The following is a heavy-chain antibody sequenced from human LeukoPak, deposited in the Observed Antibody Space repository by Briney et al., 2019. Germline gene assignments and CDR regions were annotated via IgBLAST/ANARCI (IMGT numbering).Heavy chain of an antibody. Sequence: AGGSLRLSCAASGFTFSNYAMSWVRQAPGKGLEWVSAISGSGGSTYYADSVKGRFTISRDISKNTLILQMNSLRAEDTAVYYCAKKPSYYYDSSGSYYIDYWGQGTLVTVSS. V-gene: IGHV3-23*01. J-gene: IGHJ4*02. CDR3: AKKPSYYYDSSGSYYIDY. CDR1: GFTFSNYA. CDR2: ISGSGGST. D-gene: IGHD3-22*01.